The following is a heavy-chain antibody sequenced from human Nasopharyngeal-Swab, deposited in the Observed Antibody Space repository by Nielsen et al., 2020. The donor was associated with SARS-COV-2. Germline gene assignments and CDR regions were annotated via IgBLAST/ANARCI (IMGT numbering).Heavy chain of an antibody. D-gene: IGHD1-26*01. J-gene: IGHJ5*02. Sequence: GSLRLSCTAPGASFSSTDWWRVVRQPPGTGLEWIGLISDGGSTNYMPSLRSRVTIALDKSKSQFSLKLSSVTAEDTAVYYCASGSSGRLEPWGQGTPVIVSS. CDR1: GASFSSTDW. CDR3: ASGSSGRLEP. CDR2: ISDGGST. V-gene: IGHV4-4*02.